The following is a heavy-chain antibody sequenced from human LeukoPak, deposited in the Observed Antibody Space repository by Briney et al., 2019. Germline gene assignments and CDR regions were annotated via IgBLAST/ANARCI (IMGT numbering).Heavy chain of an antibody. Sequence: PGGSLRLSCVASGFTFSNYWMSWVRQAPGKGLEWVANIKQDGSVKYYVDSVKGRSTVFRDNAKNSHYLQMNGLRAEDTAVYYCARIGYTSSSFDYWGQGTLVTVSS. D-gene: IGHD6-6*01. V-gene: IGHV3-7*01. J-gene: IGHJ4*02. CDR2: IKQDGSVK. CDR3: ARIGYTSSSFDY. CDR1: GFTFSNYW.